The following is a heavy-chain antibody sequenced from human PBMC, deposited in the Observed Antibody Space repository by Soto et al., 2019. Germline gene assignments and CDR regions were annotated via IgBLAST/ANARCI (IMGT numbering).Heavy chain of an antibody. CDR3: ARDQGVVVTDDNWFEP. CDR1: VVSITDYS. J-gene: IGHJ5*02. Sequence: KPSETLSLTCTFSVVSITDYSWVCIRHPAGKGLEWIGRIFSSGSTNYNPSLKGRITMSLDTSKNQFSLKLNSATATDTAVYFCARDQGVVVTDDNWFEPWGQGSLVIVSS. CDR2: IFSSGST. V-gene: IGHV4-4*07. D-gene: IGHD2-21*02.